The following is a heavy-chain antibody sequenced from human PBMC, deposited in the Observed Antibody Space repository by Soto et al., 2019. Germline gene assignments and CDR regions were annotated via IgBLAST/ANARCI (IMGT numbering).Heavy chain of an antibody. Sequence: QVQLVDSGGGVVQPGRSLRLSCAASGFTFSSYAMHWVRQAPGKGLEWVSVISHDGSNEYYAYSVKGRFTISRDTYKNMLYLQMNSLRAEDTAVYYCARDIGRLDKVVIVVIEAPGYWGQGTLVTVSS. CDR1: GFTFSSYA. CDR2: ISHDGSNE. J-gene: IGHJ4*02. D-gene: IGHD2-21*01. CDR3: ARDIGRLDKVVIVVIEAPGY. V-gene: IGHV3-30-3*01.